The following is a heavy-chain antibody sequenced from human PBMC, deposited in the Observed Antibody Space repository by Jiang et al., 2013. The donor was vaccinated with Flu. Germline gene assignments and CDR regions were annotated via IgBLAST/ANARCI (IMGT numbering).Heavy chain of an antibody. CDR3: ATYPYQLLVGPMYNWFDP. V-gene: IGHV7-4-1*02. CDR2: INTNTGNP. J-gene: IGHJ5*02. Sequence: QSGSELKKPGASVKVSCKASGYTFTSYAMNWVRQAPGQGLEWMGWINTNTGNPTYAQGFTGRFVFSLDTSVSTAYLQISSLKAEDTAVYYCATYPYQLLVGPMYNWFDPWGQGTLVTVS. CDR1: GYTFTSYA. D-gene: IGHD2-2*01.